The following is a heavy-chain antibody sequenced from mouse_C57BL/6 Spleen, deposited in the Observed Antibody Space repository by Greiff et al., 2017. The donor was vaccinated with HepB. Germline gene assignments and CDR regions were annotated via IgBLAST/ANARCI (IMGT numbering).Heavy chain of an antibody. CDR2: IYPGSGNT. CDR1: GYTFTDYY. CDR3: AIPYDGSSYWYFDV. D-gene: IGHD1-1*01. V-gene: IGHV1-76*01. Sequence: QVQLQQSGAELVRPGASVKLSCKASGYTFTDYYINWVKQRPGQGLEWIARIYPGSGNTYYNEKFKGKATLTAEKSSSTAYMQLSSLTSEDSAVYFCAIPYDGSSYWYFDVWGTGTTVTVSS. J-gene: IGHJ1*03.